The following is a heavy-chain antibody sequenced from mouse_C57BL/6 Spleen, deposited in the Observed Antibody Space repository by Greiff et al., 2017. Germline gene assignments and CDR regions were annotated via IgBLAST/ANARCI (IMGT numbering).Heavy chain of an antibody. Sequence: EVKLVESGGGLVQPGGSMKLSCVASGFTFSNYWMNWVRQSPEKGLEWVAQIRLKSDNYATHYAESVKGRFTISRDDSKSSVYLQMNNLRAEDTGIYYCTVYYYDSYYAMDYWGQGTSVTVSS. V-gene: IGHV6-3*01. J-gene: IGHJ4*01. CDR1: GFTFSNYW. D-gene: IGHD1-1*01. CDR3: TVYYYDSYYAMDY. CDR2: IRLKSDNYAT.